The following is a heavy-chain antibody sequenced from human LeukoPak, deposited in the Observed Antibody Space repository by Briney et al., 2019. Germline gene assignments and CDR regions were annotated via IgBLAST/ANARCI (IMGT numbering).Heavy chain of an antibody. CDR1: GFTFSSYA. CDR2: ISGSGDST. CDR3: AKYSSGWQGLDY. Sequence: GSLRPSCGASGFTFSSYAMRWVRQAPGKGLEWVSGISGSGDSTDYADSVKGRFTISRDNSKNTLYLQMNSLRAEDTAVYYCAKYSSGWQGLDYWGQETLVTVSS. J-gene: IGHJ4*02. V-gene: IGHV3-23*01. D-gene: IGHD6-19*01.